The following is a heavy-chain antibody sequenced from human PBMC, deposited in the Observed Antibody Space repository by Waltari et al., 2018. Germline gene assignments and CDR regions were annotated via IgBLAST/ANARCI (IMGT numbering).Heavy chain of an antibody. CDR1: GGSFSGYY. V-gene: IGHV4-34*01. J-gene: IGHJ6*03. D-gene: IGHD2-15*01. Sequence: QVQLQQWGAGLLKPSETLSLTCAVYGGSFSGYYWSWIRQPPGKGLGWIGEINHSGSTNYTPSLKSRVTISVDTSKNQFSLKLGSVTAADTAVYYCARGLYCSGGSCYGNYYYYMDVWGKGTTVTVSS. CDR3: ARGLYCSGGSCYGNYYYYMDV. CDR2: INHSGST.